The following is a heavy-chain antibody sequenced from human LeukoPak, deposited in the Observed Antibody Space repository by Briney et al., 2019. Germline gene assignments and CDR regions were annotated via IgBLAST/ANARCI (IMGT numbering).Heavy chain of an antibody. V-gene: IGHV4-39*01. CDR1: GGSISSSSYY. CDR3: ASGLQSRDGYNYVGVGDY. Sequence: PSETLSLTCTVSGGSISSSSYYWGWIRQPPGKGLEWIGSIYYSGSTYYNPSLKSRVTISVDTSKNQFSLKLSSVTAADTAVYYCASGLQSRDGYNYVGVGDYWGQRTLVTVSS. D-gene: IGHD5-24*01. CDR2: IYYSGST. J-gene: IGHJ4*02.